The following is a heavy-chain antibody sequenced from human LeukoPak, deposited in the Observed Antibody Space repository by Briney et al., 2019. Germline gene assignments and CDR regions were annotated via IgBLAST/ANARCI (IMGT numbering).Heavy chain of an antibody. CDR2: ISSSSRYI. V-gene: IGHV3-21*01. J-gene: IGHJ5*02. CDR1: GFTFSSYS. CDR3: ARDWNGSGSYYNEPFDP. Sequence: GGSLRLSCAASGFTFSSYSMNWVRQAPGKGLEWVSSISSSSRYIYYADSVKGRFTISRDNAKNSLYLQMNSLRAEDTAVYYCARDWNGSGSYYNEPFDPWGQGTLVTVSS. D-gene: IGHD3-10*01.